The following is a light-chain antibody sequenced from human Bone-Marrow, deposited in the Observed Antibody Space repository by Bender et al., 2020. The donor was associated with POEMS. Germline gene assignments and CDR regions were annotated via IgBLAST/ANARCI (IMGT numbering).Light chain of an antibody. CDR1: SSDVAF. Sequence: QSALTQPASVSGSPGQSITISCTGTSSDVAFVSWYQHYPGKAPKLMIYEVNNRPSGISNRFSGSKSGNTASLTISGLQAEDDADYYCCSYGSTTTIYVFGTGTKVTVL. CDR3: CSYGSTTTIYV. CDR2: EVN. J-gene: IGLJ1*01. V-gene: IGLV2-14*01.